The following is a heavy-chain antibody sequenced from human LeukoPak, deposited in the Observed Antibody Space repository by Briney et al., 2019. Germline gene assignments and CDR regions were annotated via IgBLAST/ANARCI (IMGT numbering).Heavy chain of an antibody. Sequence: PGGSLRLSCAASGFPFTTYAMSWVRQAPGKGLDWVSAISGSSASAYYADSVKGRFTISRDNSKNPLYLQMNSLRAEDTAVYYCAKQTPSLGSFDSWGQGTLVTVSS. J-gene: IGHJ4*02. CDR1: GFPFTTYA. V-gene: IGHV3-23*01. CDR2: ISGSSASA. D-gene: IGHD3-16*01. CDR3: AKQTPSLGSFDS.